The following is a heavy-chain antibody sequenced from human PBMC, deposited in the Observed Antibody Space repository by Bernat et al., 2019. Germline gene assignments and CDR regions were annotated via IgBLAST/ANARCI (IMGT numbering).Heavy chain of an antibody. Sequence: QVQLVQSGAEVKKPGSSVKVSCKASGGTFSSYTISWLRQAPGQGLEWMGRIIPILGIANYAQKFQGRVTITADKSTSTAYMELSSLRSEDTAVYYCARDRWAGWEYGMDVWGQGTTVTVSS. CDR1: GGTFSSYT. V-gene: IGHV1-69*08. D-gene: IGHD1-26*01. J-gene: IGHJ6*02. CDR3: ARDRWAGWEYGMDV. CDR2: IIPILGIA.